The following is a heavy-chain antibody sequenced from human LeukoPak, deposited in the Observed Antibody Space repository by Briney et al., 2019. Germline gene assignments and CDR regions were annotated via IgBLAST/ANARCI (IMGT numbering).Heavy chain of an antibody. D-gene: IGHD3-3*01. CDR1: GYTFTSYG. V-gene: IGHV1-3*01. CDR3: ARDGVERTIFDNY. CDR2: INAGNGNT. Sequence: ASVKVSCKASGYTFTSYGISWVRQAPGQGLEWMGWINAGNGNTKYSQKFQGRVTITRDTSASTAYMELSSLRSEDTAVYYCARDGVERTIFDNYWGQGTLVTVSS. J-gene: IGHJ4*02.